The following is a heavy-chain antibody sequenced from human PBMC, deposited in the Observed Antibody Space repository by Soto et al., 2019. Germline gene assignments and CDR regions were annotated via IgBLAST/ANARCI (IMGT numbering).Heavy chain of an antibody. CDR3: AREPAPPDNDNLTGYFHFDY. D-gene: IGHD3-9*01. CDR1: GFSFSTHA. V-gene: IGHV3-30-3*01. Sequence: QVQLVESGGGVVQPGRSLRLSCAASGFSFSTHAMHWVRQTPGKGLEWVAVISYAGDHKYYPDSVKGPFTISRDNSKNTLDPLMNSLRSEATAISSGAREPAPPDNDNLTGYFHFDYWGQGTLVTVSS. CDR2: ISYAGDHK. J-gene: IGHJ4*02.